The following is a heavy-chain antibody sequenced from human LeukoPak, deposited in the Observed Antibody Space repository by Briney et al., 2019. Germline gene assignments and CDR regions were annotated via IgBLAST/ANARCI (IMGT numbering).Heavy chain of an antibody. D-gene: IGHD4-17*01. J-gene: IGHJ4*02. V-gene: IGHV3-48*01. CDR3: ARWETGDYPFDY. Sequence: GGSLRLSCGASGFTFSGFGMNWVRQAPGKGLEWLSYISSSSVALYYADSVKGRFTISRDNAKNSLYLQMNSLRAEDTAVYYCARWETGDYPFDYWGQGTLVTVSS. CDR2: ISSSSVAL. CDR1: GFTFSGFG.